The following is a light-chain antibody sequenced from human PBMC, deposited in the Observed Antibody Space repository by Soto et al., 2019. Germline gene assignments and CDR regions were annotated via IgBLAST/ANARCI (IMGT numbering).Light chain of an antibody. J-gene: IGLJ1*01. V-gene: IGLV7-46*01. CDR3: CSLTTSHTYV. CDR2: NTS. Sequence: QAVVTQEPSLTVSPGGTVTLTCGSSTGAVTSGHYPYWFQQKPGQAPRTLVYNTSDKHSWAPARFSGSLLGGKAALTLSGAQPEDEAEYYCCSLTTSHTYVFGSGTKLTVL. CDR1: TGAVTSGHY.